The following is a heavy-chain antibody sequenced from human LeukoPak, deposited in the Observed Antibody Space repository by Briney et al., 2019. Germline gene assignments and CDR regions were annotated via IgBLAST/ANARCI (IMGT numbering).Heavy chain of an antibody. CDR3: ARDFSSSWPGGVHDAFDI. CDR1: GDTFTSYY. D-gene: IGHD6-13*01. J-gene: IGHJ3*02. Sequence: ASVKVSCKASGDTFTSYYMHWVRQAPGQGLEWMGIINPSGGSTSYAQKFQGRVTMTRDTSTSTVYMELSSLRSEDTAVYYCARDFSSSWPGGVHDAFDIWGQGTMVTVSS. V-gene: IGHV1-46*01. CDR2: INPSGGST.